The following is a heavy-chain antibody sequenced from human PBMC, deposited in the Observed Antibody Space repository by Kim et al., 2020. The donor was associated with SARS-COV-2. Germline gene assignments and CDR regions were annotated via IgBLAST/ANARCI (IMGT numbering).Heavy chain of an antibody. J-gene: IGHJ4*02. CDR2: FDPEDGET. CDR1: GYTLTELS. Sequence: ASVKVSCKVSGYTLTELSMHWVRQAPGKGLEWMGGFDPEDGETIYAQKFQGRVTMTEDTSTDTAYMELSSLRSEDTAVYYCATFYYDSGYFDYWGQGTLVTVSS. V-gene: IGHV1-24*01. CDR3: ATFYYDSGYFDY. D-gene: IGHD3-22*01.